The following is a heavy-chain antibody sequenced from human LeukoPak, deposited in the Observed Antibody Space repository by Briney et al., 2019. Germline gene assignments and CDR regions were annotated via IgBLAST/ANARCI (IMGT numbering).Heavy chain of an antibody. V-gene: IGHV4-34*01. D-gene: IGHD3-22*01. J-gene: IGHJ4*02. CDR2: INHSGST. CDR3: ARAGYYYDSSGYLSY. Sequence: SETLSLTCAVYGGSFSGYYWSWIRQPPGKGLEWIGEINHSGSTNYNPSLKSRVTISVDTSKNQFSLKLSSVTAADTAVYYCARAGYYYDSSGYLSYWGQGTLVTVSS. CDR1: GGSFSGYY.